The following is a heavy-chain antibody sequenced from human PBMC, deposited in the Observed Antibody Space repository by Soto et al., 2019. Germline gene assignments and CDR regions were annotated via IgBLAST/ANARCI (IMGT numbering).Heavy chain of an antibody. CDR2: IYHEGST. V-gene: IGHV4-30-2*01. Sequence: QLQLQESGSGQVKPSQTLSLTCAVSGGSIITGDFSWNWIRQPPGKGLEWVGYIYHEGSTYYNPSLKGRATISVDRSKTYFSLKLSSVTAADTGVYFCARGRSTSGYPNFDPWGQGTLVTVSS. CDR3: ARGRSTSGYPNFDP. J-gene: IGHJ5*02. CDR1: GGSIITGDFS. D-gene: IGHD3-22*01.